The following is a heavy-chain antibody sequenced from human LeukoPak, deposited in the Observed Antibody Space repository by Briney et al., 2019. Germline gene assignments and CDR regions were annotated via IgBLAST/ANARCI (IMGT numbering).Heavy chain of an antibody. CDR3: AKSYLSWVDP. V-gene: IGHV4-39*01. CDR1: GGSISSSRYY. CDR2: MYYGGST. D-gene: IGHD3-16*02. Sequence: SETLSLTCTVSGGSISSSRYYWGWIRQPPGKGLEWIGSMYYGGSTYYNPSLKSRVTISVDTSKNLSSLKLSSVTAADTAVYYCAKSYLSWVDPWGQGTLVTVSS. J-gene: IGHJ5*02.